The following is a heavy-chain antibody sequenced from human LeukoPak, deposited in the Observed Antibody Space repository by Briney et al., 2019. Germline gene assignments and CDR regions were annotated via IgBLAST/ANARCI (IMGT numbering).Heavy chain of an antibody. V-gene: IGHV4-38-2*02. D-gene: IGHD4-17*01. CDR3: ARGGVTVTTWSDN. CDR1: GYSISSGYY. CDR2: IFHSGTT. J-gene: IGHJ4*02. Sequence: SETLSLTCTDSGYSISSGYYWGWIRQPPGKGLEWVGSIFHSGTTYYNPSLRSRVTISVDSSKNQFSLKLSSVTAADTAVYFCARGGVTVTTWSDNWGQGTLVTVSS.